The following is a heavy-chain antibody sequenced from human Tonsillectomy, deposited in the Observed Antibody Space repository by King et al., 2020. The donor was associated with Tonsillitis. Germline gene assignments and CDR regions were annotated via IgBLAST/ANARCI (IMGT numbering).Heavy chain of an antibody. CDR3: VVKGGTHYYYYYMDV. V-gene: IGHV3-11*01. Sequence: VQLVESGGGLVKPGGSLRLSCVASGFTFSDYYMSWIRQAPGEGLEWISYISTSGSIIHYADSVKGRFTISGDNAKRSLYLQMNSLRAEDTAIYYCVVKGGTHYYYYYMDVWGTGTTVTVSS. J-gene: IGHJ6*03. CDR2: ISTSGSII. D-gene: IGHD1/OR15-1a*01. CDR1: GFTFSDYY.